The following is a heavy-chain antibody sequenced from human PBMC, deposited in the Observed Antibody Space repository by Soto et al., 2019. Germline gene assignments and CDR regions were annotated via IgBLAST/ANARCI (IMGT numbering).Heavy chain of an antibody. CDR1: GYTFTSYY. V-gene: IGHV1-46*01. D-gene: IGHD6-13*01. CDR2: INPTGGST. CDR3: ARDLAAAAY. J-gene: IGHJ4*02. Sequence: QVQLVQSGAEVKKPGASVKVSCKASGYTFTSYYIHWVRQAPGQGLEWMGIINPTGGSTNYAQKFQVRVTLTMDTSTSTVYMELSSLRFEATAVYYCARDLAAAAYWGQGTLVTVSS.